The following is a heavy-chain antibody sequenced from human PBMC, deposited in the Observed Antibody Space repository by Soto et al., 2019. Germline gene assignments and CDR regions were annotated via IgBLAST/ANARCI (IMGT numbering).Heavy chain of an antibody. D-gene: IGHD3-16*01. CDR1: GFTFSDYG. V-gene: IGHV3-30*03. CDR2: ISDDGSNR. Sequence: GGSLRLSCAASGFTFSDYGMNWVRQAPGKGLEWVAVISDDGSNRYSAESVKGRFTISRDNSKNTMYLQMNSLRAEDTAVYYCASDGGYYYGMDAWDQGTTGTVSS. CDR3: ASDGGYYYGMDA. J-gene: IGHJ6*02.